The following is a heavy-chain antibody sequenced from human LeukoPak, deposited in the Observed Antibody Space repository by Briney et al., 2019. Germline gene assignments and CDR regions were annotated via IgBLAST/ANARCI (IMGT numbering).Heavy chain of an antibody. CDR3: ARGKDTAMPYYFDY. D-gene: IGHD5-18*01. V-gene: IGHV1-18*01. Sequence: ASVKVSCKASGYTFTSYGISWVRQAPGQGLEWMGWISAYNGNTTYAQKLQGRLTMTTDTSTSTAYMELRSLRSDDTAVYYCARGKDTAMPYYFDYWGQGTLVTVSS. J-gene: IGHJ4*02. CDR1: GYTFTSYG. CDR2: ISAYNGNT.